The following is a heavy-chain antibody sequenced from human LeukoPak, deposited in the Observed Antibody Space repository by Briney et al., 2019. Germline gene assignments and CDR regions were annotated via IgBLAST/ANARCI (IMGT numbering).Heavy chain of an antibody. Sequence: ASLKVSCKASGYTFTSYDINWVRQATGQGLEWMGWMNPNSGNTGYAQKFQGRVTMTRNTSISTAYMELSSLRSEDTAVYYCARDYYDFWSGYYYYYYYMDVWGKGTTVTVSS. J-gene: IGHJ6*03. CDR2: MNPNSGNT. V-gene: IGHV1-8*01. CDR1: GYTFTSYD. D-gene: IGHD3-3*01. CDR3: ARDYYDFWSGYYYYYYYMDV.